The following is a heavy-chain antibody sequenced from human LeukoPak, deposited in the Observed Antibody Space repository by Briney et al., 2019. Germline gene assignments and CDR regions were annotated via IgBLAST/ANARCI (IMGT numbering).Heavy chain of an antibody. J-gene: IGHJ3*02. V-gene: IGHV3-74*01. CDR2: INGDGSST. Sequence: HPGGSLRLSCAASGFTFSSYWMHWVRQAPGKGLVWVSRINGDGSSTNYADSVKGRFTISRDNAKNTLYLQMNSLRAEDTAVYYCASHFTLVVITEPYAFDIWGQGTMVTVSS. D-gene: IGHD3-22*01. CDR1: GFTFSSYW. CDR3: ASHFTLVVITEPYAFDI.